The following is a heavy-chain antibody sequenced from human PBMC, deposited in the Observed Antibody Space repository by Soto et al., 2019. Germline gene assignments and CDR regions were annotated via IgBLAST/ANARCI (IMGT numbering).Heavy chain of an antibody. V-gene: IGHV6-1*01. CDR1: GDSVSSNTAA. CDR3: ARGVAGSGFDL. D-gene: IGHD6-19*01. J-gene: IGHJ4*02. Sequence: PSPTQSLSCDISGDSVSSNTAAWNCIRSSPSRGLEWLGRTYYRSNWRHDYAVSVKSRITVNPDTSKNHFSLQLNSVTPDDTAVYYCARGVAGSGFDLWGQGTLVTVSS. CDR2: TYYRSNWRH.